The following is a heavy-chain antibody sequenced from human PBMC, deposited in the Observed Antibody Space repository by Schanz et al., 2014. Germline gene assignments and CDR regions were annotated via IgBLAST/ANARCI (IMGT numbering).Heavy chain of an antibody. J-gene: IGHJ4*02. D-gene: IGHD4-17*01. CDR2: ISSSSSYT. CDR1: GLTFSDYY. CDR3: ARDAVTSVLTPGFYY. Sequence: QVQLVESGGGLVKPGGSLRLSCAASGLTFSDYYMSWIRQAPGKGLEWVSYISSSSSYTNYADSVKGRFTISRDNAKKSLYLRMNSLRAEDTAVYYCARDAVTSVLTPGFYYWGQGTLITVSS. V-gene: IGHV3-11*06.